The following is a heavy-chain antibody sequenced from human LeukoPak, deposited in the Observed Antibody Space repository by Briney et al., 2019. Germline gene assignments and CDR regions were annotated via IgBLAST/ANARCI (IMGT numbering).Heavy chain of an antibody. J-gene: IGHJ6*03. CDR2: ISSSSSTI. CDR3: ARDFGDYVVNYMDV. Sequence: PGGSLRLSCAASGFTFSSYSMNWVRQAPGKGLEWVSYISSSSSTIYYADSVKGRFTISRDNAKNSLYLQMNSLRAEDTAVYYCARDFGDYVVNYMDVRGKGTTVTVSS. CDR1: GFTFSSYS. D-gene: IGHD4-17*01. V-gene: IGHV3-48*01.